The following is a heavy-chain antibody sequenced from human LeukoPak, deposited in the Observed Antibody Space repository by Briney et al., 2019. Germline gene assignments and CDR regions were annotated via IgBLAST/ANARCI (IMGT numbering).Heavy chain of an antibody. J-gene: IGHJ4*02. CDR1: GFTFNGHG. D-gene: IGHD1-14*01. Sequence: HPGGSLRLSCAASGFTFNGHGMSWVRQAPGKGLEWVANINQGGSDKYYVDSVKGRFTISRDNANNLLYLQMNSLRGEDTAVYYGTRDRSRAEDDWGQGTLVTVSS. CDR2: INQGGSDK. CDR3: TRDRSRAEDD. V-gene: IGHV3-7*01.